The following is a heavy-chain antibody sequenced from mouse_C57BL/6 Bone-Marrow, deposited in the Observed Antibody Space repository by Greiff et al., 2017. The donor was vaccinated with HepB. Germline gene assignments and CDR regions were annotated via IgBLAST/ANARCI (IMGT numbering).Heavy chain of an antibody. V-gene: IGHV1-7*01. J-gene: IGHJ4*01. CDR1: GYTFTSYW. Sequence: VQLQQSGAELAKPGASVKLSCKASGYTFTSYWMHWVKQRPGQGLEWIGYINPSSGYTKYNQKFKDKATLTADKSSSTAYMQLRSLTYEDSAVYYCARFGHDLYYAMDYWGQGTSVTVSS. D-gene: IGHD2-3*01. CDR3: ARFGHDLYYAMDY. CDR2: INPSSGYT.